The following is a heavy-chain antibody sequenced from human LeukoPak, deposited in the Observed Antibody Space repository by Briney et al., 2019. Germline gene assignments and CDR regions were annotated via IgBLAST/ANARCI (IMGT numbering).Heavy chain of an antibody. V-gene: IGHV1-2*02. CDR1: EYPFSGYY. J-gene: IGHJ3*01. CDR3: ARRGATGTFDF. CDR2: INPKSGGT. D-gene: IGHD5-24*01. Sequence: GDSVKVSCKASEYPFSGYYIHWVRHAPGQGLEWVGWINPKSGGTNYAQRFQGRVTMTSVTSIGTAYMELSRLRSDDTAIYFCARRGATGTFDFWGQGTMVTVSS.